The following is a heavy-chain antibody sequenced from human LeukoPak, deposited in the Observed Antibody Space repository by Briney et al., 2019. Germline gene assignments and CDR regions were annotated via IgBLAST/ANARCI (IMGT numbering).Heavy chain of an antibody. D-gene: IGHD2-21*02. CDR1: GGSISSYY. CDR2: IYYSGST. CDR3: ATRALNCGGDCWDAFDI. V-gene: IGHV4-59*08. Sequence: SETLSLTCTASGGSISSYYWSWIRQPPGKGLEWIGYIYYSGSTNYNPSLKSRVTISVDTSKNQFSLKLSSVTAADTAVYYCATRALNCGGDCWDAFDIWGQGTMVTVSS. J-gene: IGHJ3*02.